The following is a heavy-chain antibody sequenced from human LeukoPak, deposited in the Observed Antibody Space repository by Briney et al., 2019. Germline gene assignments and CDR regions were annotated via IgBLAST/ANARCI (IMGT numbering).Heavy chain of an antibody. Sequence: GVSLRLSCAASGFTFSSYAMHWVRQAPGKGLEWVAVISYDGSNKYYADSVKGRFTISRDNSKNTLYLQMNSLRAEDTAAYYCARDRIAVAPDDYWGQGTLVTVSS. V-gene: IGHV3-30-3*01. CDR2: ISYDGSNK. D-gene: IGHD6-19*01. J-gene: IGHJ4*02. CDR1: GFTFSSYA. CDR3: ARDRIAVAPDDY.